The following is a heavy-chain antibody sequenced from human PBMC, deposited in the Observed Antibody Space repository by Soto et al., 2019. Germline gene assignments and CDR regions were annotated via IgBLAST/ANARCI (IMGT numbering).Heavy chain of an antibody. Sequence: VQLVQSGAEVKKPGSSVKVSCKASGDTFSSYAISWVRQAPGQGLEWMGGIITIFGTANYAQKLQGRVTITADKCTSTAYMELSSMRSEDTAVYYGARATTNYYDSSGYDYFDYWGQGTLVTVSS. J-gene: IGHJ4*02. CDR2: IITIFGTA. CDR1: GDTFSSYA. V-gene: IGHV1-69*06. CDR3: ARATTNYYDSSGYDYFDY. D-gene: IGHD3-22*01.